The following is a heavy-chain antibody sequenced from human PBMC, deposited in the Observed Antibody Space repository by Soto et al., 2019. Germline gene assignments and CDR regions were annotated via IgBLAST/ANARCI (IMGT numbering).Heavy chain of an antibody. Sequence: QVQLVESGGGVVQPGRSLRLSCAASGFTFSSYAMHWVRQAPGKGLEWVAVISYDGSNKYYADSVKGRFTISRDNSKNTLYLQMNSLRAEDTAVYYCARDWCVVVTGGYFDYWGQGTLVTVSS. D-gene: IGHD2-21*02. V-gene: IGHV3-30-3*01. CDR2: ISYDGSNK. CDR3: ARDWCVVVTGGYFDY. CDR1: GFTFSSYA. J-gene: IGHJ4*02.